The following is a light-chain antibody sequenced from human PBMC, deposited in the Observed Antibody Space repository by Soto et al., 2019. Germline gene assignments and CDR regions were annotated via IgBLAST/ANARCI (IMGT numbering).Light chain of an antibody. J-gene: IGKJ4*01. CDR3: QQYYIWPLT. CDR1: QTVNTN. V-gene: IGKV3-15*01. CDR2: GAS. Sequence: EIVMTQSPATLSVSPGERATLSCRASQTVNTNLAWYQQKPGQAPRLLIYGASARATGIPARFSGSGSGPEFTLTISSLQSEDFAVYYCQQYYIWPLTFGGGTKVEIK.